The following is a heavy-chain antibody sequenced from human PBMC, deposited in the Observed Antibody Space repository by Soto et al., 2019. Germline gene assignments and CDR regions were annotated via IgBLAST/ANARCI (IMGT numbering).Heavy chain of an antibody. CDR3: AKDRWYLDPFEDSGELFFDFDY. J-gene: IGHJ4*02. V-gene: IGHV3-23*01. CDR1: GFTFSSYA. D-gene: IGHD1-26*01. CDR2: ISGSDGRT. Sequence: PGWSLRLSCAASGFTFSSYAMSWVRQAPGKGLEWVSTISGSDGRTYYADSVKGRFTISRDNSKNTLYLQMNSLRAEDTAVYYCAKDRWYLDPFEDSGELFFDFDYWGQGTLVTVSS.